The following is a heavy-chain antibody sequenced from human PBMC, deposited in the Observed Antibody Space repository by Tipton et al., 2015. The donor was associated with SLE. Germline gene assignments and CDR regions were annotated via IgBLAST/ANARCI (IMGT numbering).Heavy chain of an antibody. Sequence: TLSLTCTVSNGSISSHLWSWIRQSPGKGLEWIGYVYYNGGTKYNPSLKSRVTISLDTSKNQFSLKLTSVTAADTAVYYCARGALTSVWYMHYFDSWGQGTLVTVSS. V-gene: IGHV4-59*08. CDR2: VYYNGGT. CDR3: ARGALTSVWYMHYFDS. D-gene: IGHD6-19*01. J-gene: IGHJ4*02. CDR1: NGSISSHL.